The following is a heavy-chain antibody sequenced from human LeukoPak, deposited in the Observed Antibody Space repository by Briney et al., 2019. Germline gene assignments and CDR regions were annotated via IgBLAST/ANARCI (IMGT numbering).Heavy chain of an antibody. Sequence: ASVKVSCKASGYTFTGYYMHWVRQAPGQGLEWMGWINPNSGGTNYAQKFQGRVTMTRDTSISTAYMELSRLRSDDTAVYYCASLKASIVGATTGFGASDIWGQGTMVTVSS. CDR3: ASLKASIVGATTGFGASDI. V-gene: IGHV1-2*02. CDR2: INPNSGGT. D-gene: IGHD1-26*01. CDR1: GYTFTGYY. J-gene: IGHJ3*02.